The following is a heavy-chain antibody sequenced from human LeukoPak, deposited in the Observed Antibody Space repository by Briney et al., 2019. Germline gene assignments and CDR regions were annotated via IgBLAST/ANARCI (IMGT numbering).Heavy chain of an antibody. CDR1: GFTFTSFG. V-gene: IGHV1-18*01. CDR2: ISGYNGNT. CDR3: ARAETRYSSSPTP. J-gene: IGHJ5*02. D-gene: IGHD6-6*01. Sequence: ASVKVSCKTSGFTFTSFGISWVRQAPGQGLEWVGWISGYNGNTNYAQKFQGRVTMTTDTSTSTVYMDLRSLTSDDTAVYYCARAETRYSSSPTPWGQGTLVTVSS.